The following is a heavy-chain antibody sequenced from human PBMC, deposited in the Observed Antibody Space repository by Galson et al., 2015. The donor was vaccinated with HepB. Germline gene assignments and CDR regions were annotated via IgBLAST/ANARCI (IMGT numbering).Heavy chain of an antibody. V-gene: IGHV1-69*04. Sequence: SVKVSCKASGSTFSSYTISWVRQAPGQGLEWMGRIIPILGIANYAQKFQGRVTITADKSTSTAYMELSSLRSEDTAVYYCARERRTTVTTRPHYYYGMDVRGQGTTVTVSS. D-gene: IGHD4-17*01. CDR2: IIPILGIA. CDR3: ARERRTTVTTRPHYYYGMDV. CDR1: GSTFSSYT. J-gene: IGHJ6*02.